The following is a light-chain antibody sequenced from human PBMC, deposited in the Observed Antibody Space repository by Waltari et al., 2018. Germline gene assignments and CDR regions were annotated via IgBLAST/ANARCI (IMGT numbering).Light chain of an antibody. Sequence: DIQMTQSPSSVSASVGDRVTITCRASQSMSSWLAWYQKKPGKAPNLLIYGASNLQSGVPSRFSGSGSGTDFTLTISSLQPEDFATYYCQQANSFPLFGGGTKVEIK. J-gene: IGKJ4*01. CDR2: GAS. CDR1: QSMSSW. V-gene: IGKV1-12*01. CDR3: QQANSFPL.